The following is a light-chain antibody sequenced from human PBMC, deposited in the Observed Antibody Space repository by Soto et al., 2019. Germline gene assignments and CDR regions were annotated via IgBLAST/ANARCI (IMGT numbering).Light chain of an antibody. V-gene: IGKV3-20*01. CDR1: QSVSSSY. CDR3: QQYGSSPRT. J-gene: IGKJ1*01. Sequence: EIVLTQSPVTLSLSPGERATLSCRASQSVSSSYLAWYQQKPGQAPRLLIYGASSRATGIPDRFSGSGSGTDFPLTISRLEPEDFAVYYCQQYGSSPRTFGQGTKVDI. CDR2: GAS.